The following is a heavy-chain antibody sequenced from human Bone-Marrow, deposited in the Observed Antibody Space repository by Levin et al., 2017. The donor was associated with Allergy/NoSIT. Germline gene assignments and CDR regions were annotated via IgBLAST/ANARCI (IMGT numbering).Heavy chain of an antibody. CDR2: ISPNSGVT. Sequence: ASVKVSCKASGYPFTGYYMHWVRQAPGQGLEWMGRISPNSGVTSYAQKLQGRVTMTRDTSISTAYMELSRLRSDDTAVYYCARDSSGAATIPYFDNWGQGTLVTVSS. CDR3: ARDSSGAATIPYFDN. J-gene: IGHJ4*02. D-gene: IGHD6-19*01. CDR1: GYPFTGYY. V-gene: IGHV1-2*06.